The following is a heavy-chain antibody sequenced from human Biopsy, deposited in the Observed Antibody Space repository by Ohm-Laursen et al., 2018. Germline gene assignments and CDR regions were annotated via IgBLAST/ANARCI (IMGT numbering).Heavy chain of an antibody. D-gene: IGHD1-14*01. Sequence: SGTLSLTCTVSGGSLRSYSWSWIRQPAGKGLEWIGQIYTSGITNYNPSLKSRVTMSVDTSKNTFSLRVSSVTAADTAVYYCARDRDRRGWFDHWGQGTLITVSS. J-gene: IGHJ5*02. CDR3: ARDRDRRGWFDH. CDR1: GGSLRSYS. V-gene: IGHV4-4*07. CDR2: IYTSGIT.